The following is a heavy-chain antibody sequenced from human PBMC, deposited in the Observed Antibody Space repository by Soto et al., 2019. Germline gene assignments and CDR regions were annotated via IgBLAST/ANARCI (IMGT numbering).Heavy chain of an antibody. D-gene: IGHD6-13*01. J-gene: IGHJ5*02. CDR2: ITWNGGTI. V-gene: IGHV3-9*01. Sequence: SLRLSCAASGFAFDDYVMHWFRQRPGRGLEWVSGITWNGGTIRYVDSVKGRFTISRDNAENSLYLQMNSLRPEDTAVYYCAKGGSAALIAPSGRDNWFDPWGQGTQVTVSS. CDR3: AKGGSAALIAPSGRDNWFDP. CDR1: GFAFDDYV.